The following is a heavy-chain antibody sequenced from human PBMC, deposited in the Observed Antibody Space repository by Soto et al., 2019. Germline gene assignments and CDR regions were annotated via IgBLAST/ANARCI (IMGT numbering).Heavy chain of an antibody. V-gene: IGHV1-46*01. CDR3: ARAIDYFDF. J-gene: IGHJ4*02. CDR2: IYASGGST. CDR1: GYTFTSYD. Sequence: GGSLRLSCKASGYTFTSYDMHWVRQAPGQGLEWMGIIYASGGSTSYAQKFQGRVTMTRDTSTSTVYMELSSLRSEDTAVYYCARAIDYFDFWGQGTLVTVSS.